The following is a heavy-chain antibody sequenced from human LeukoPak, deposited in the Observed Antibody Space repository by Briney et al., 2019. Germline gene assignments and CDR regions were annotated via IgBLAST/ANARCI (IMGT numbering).Heavy chain of an antibody. V-gene: IGHV1-18*01. CDR2: ISAYYGNI. D-gene: IGHD4-17*01. Sequence: ASVKVSCKASGYTFNSFAFSWLRQAPGQGLEWVGSISAYYGNINYAQKVQGRAALTTDPSTSTASMELRSLRPDDTAVYYCASPDYGAPGREYYYYGMDVWGQGTTVTVSS. CDR1: GYTFNSFA. J-gene: IGHJ6*02. CDR3: ASPDYGAPGREYYYYGMDV.